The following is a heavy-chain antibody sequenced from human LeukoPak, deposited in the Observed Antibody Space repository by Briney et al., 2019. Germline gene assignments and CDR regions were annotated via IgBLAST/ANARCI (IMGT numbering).Heavy chain of an antibody. CDR1: GFTFSNYC. V-gene: IGHV3-23*01. Sequence: GRSLRLSCAASGFTFSNYCMMWVCQAPGKGLEWVSSITGGGVAYYVDSVKGRFAVSRDNSKNTLYLQINSLTAEDTAFYYCANGRGTGAVDWFDPWGQGTLVTVSS. J-gene: IGHJ5*02. D-gene: IGHD3/OR15-3a*01. CDR2: ITGGGVA. CDR3: ANGRGTGAVDWFDP.